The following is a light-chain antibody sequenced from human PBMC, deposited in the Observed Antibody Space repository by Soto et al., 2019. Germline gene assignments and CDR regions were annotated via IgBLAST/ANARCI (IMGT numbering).Light chain of an antibody. CDR3: QQHGTSPIT. J-gene: IGKJ5*01. CDR2: GSS. Sequence: EIVLTQSPGTLALSPGERVTLSCRASQSVSSGFLAWYQQKPGQAPRLLIYGSSSRATGIPDRFTGSGSGTDFMLTISRLEADDFGVYHRQQHGTSPITFGQGTRLEIK. CDR1: QSVSSGF. V-gene: IGKV3-20*01.